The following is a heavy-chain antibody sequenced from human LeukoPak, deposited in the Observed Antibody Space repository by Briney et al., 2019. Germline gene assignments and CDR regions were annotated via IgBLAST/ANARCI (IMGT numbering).Heavy chain of an antibody. V-gene: IGHV1-8*01. CDR2: MNPNSGNT. D-gene: IGHD3-3*01. Sequence: GASVKVSCKASGYTFTSYDINWVRQATGQGLEWMGWMNPNSGNTGHAQKFQGRVTMTRNTSISTAYMELSSLRSEDTAVYYCARGKRDDFWSFWFDPWGQGTLVTVSS. CDR1: GYTFTSYD. J-gene: IGHJ5*02. CDR3: ARGKRDDFWSFWFDP.